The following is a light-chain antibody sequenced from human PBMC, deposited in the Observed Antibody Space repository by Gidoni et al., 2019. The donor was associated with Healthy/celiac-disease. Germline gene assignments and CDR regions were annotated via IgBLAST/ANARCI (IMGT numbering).Light chain of an antibody. J-gene: IGLJ2*01. CDR1: TSNIGSNP. V-gene: IGLV1-44*01. CDR2: SNS. CDR3: ATWVDRLNGLT. Sequence: QSVLTPPPSASGTPGQTITISCSESTSNIGSNPVNWYQHIPGASPKLLIYSNSQRPSGVPDRLPGSKSGTSASLAISDLQSEDEADYYCATWVDRLNGLTFGGGTKLTVL.